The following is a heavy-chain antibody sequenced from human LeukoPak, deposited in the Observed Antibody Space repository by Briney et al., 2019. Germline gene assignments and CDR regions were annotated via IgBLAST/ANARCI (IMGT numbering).Heavy chain of an antibody. D-gene: IGHD2-2*01. CDR1: GFTFSSYG. V-gene: IGHV3-30*02. CDR2: IRYDGSNK. Sequence: GGSLRLSCAVSGFTFSSYGMHWVRQAPGKGLEWVAFIRYDGSNKYYADSVKGRFTISRDNSKNTLYLQMNSLRAEDTAVYYCAKDQGKRCSSTSCYAYYYYYMDVWGKGTTVTISS. CDR3: AKDQGKRCSSTSCYAYYYYYMDV. J-gene: IGHJ6*03.